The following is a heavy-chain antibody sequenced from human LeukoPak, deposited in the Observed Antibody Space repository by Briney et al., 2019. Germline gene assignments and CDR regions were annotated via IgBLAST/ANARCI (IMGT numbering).Heavy chain of an antibody. Sequence: SETLSLNCAVYGGSFSGYYWSWIRQPPGKGLEWIGEINHSGSTNYNPSLKSRVTISVDTSKNQFSLKLSSVTAADTAVYYCARGSPLYYMDVWGKGTTVTVSS. CDR1: GGSFSGYY. V-gene: IGHV4-34*01. CDR2: INHSGST. J-gene: IGHJ6*03. CDR3: ARGSPLYYMDV.